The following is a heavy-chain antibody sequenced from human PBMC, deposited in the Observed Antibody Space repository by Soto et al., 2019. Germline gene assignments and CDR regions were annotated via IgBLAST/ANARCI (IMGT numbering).Heavy chain of an antibody. CDR1: GYTFTGYY. V-gene: IGHV1-2*04. CDR2: INPNSGGT. J-gene: IGHJ4*02. CDR3: ARDNTIFGVVNYYFDY. Sequence: ASVKVSCKASGYTFTGYYMHWVRQAPGQGLEWMGWINPNSGGTNYAQKFQGWVTMTRDTSISTAYMELSRLRPDDTAVYYCARDNTIFGVVNYYFDYWGQGTLVTVSS. D-gene: IGHD3-3*01.